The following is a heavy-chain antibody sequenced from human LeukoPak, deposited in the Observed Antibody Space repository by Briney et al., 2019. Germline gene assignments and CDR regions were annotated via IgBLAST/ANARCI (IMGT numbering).Heavy chain of an antibody. V-gene: IGHV4-39*01. CDR2: IYYSGST. D-gene: IGHD2-2*01. CDR1: GGSISSSSYY. Sequence: SETLSLTCTASGGSISSSSYYWGWIRQPPGKGLEWIGSIYYSGSTYYNPSLKSRVTISVDTSKNQFSLKLSSVTAADTAVYYCAREYQLLGVYYYYGMDVWGQGTTVTVSS. J-gene: IGHJ6*02. CDR3: AREYQLLGVYYYYGMDV.